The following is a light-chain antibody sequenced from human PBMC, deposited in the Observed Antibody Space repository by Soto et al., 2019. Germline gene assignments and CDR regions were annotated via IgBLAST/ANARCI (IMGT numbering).Light chain of an antibody. CDR1: SSDVGGHYY. Sequence: QSALTQPASMSGSPGQSTTISCTGTSSDVGGHYYVSWYQHHPGKAPKLMIYEVSNRASGVSNRFSGSKSGNTASLTISGLQTEDEADYYCSSYSSSNTLVFGPGTKLTV. J-gene: IGLJ1*01. CDR3: SSYSSSNTLV. CDR2: EVS. V-gene: IGLV2-14*01.